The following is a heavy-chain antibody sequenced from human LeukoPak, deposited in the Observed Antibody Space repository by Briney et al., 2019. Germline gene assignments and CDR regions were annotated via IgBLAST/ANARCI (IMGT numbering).Heavy chain of an antibody. Sequence: SETLSVTCTVSGGSISSDCWSWIRQPPGKGLEWIGYIYYSGSTNYNPSLKSRVTISADTSKNQFSLKLSSVTAADTAVYYCARDRGYCSGGSCYRWFDPWGQGTLVTVSS. D-gene: IGHD2-15*01. V-gene: IGHV4-59*01. J-gene: IGHJ5*02. CDR2: IYYSGST. CDR1: GGSISSDC. CDR3: ARDRGYCSGGSCYRWFDP.